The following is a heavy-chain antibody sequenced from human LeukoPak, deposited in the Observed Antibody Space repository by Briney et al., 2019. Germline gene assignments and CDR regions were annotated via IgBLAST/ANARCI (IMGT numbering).Heavy chain of an antibody. D-gene: IGHD3-22*01. CDR2: IYYSGST. V-gene: IGHV4-59*01. CDR3: ARVREPANYYDSSGYPGAFDI. CDR1: GGSISSYY. J-gene: IGHJ3*02. Sequence: SETLSLTCTVSGGSISSYYWSWIRQPPGKGLEWIGYIYYSGSTNYNPSLKSRVTISVDTSKNQFSLKLSSVTAADTAVYYCARVREPANYYDSSGYPGAFDIWGQGTMVTVSS.